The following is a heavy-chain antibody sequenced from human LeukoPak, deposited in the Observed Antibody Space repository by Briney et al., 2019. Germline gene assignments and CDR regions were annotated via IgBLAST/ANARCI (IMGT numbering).Heavy chain of an antibody. CDR2: ISYGGSNK. CDR3: AKDLSRFSAAAGTDFDY. Sequence: SGGSLSLSCAASGFTFSSYGMHWVRQAPGKGLEWVAVISYGGSNKYYADSVKGRFTISRDNSKNTLYLQMNSLRAEDTAVYYCAKDLSRFSAAAGTDFDYWGQGTLVTVSS. D-gene: IGHD6-13*01. CDR1: GFTFSSYG. J-gene: IGHJ4*02. V-gene: IGHV3-30*18.